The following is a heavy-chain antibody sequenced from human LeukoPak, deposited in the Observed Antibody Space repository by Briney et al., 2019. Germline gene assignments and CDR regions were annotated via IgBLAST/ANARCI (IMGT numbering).Heavy chain of an antibody. CDR3: GKDRGYCSGVSCYSVDY. J-gene: IGHJ4*02. CDR2: ISRDGGST. Sequence: GGSLRLSCAVSGFTFSTYAMHWVRQAPGEGLEYVSGISRDGGSTYYANSVKGRFTISRDNSKNTLYLQMGSLRGEDMAVYYCGKDRGYCSGVSCYSVDYWGQGTLVTFSS. V-gene: IGHV3-64*01. CDR1: GFTFSTYA. D-gene: IGHD2-15*01.